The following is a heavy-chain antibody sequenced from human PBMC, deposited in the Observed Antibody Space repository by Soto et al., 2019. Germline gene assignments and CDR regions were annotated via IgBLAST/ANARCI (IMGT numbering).Heavy chain of an antibody. D-gene: IGHD6-13*01. CDR2: INPNSGGT. V-gene: IGHV1-2*04. CDR3: ARDRYSSSWYDVYYYYYGKDV. J-gene: IGHJ6*02. Sequence: ASVKVSCKASGYTFTGYYMHWVRQAPGQGLEWMGWINPNSGGTNYAQKFQGWVTMTRDTSISTAYMELSRLRSDDTAVYYCARDRYSSSWYDVYYYYYGKDVWGQGTTVTVSS. CDR1: GYTFTGYY.